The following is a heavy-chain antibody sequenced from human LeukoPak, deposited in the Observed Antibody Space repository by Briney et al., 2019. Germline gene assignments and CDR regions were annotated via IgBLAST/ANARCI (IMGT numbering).Heavy chain of an antibody. CDR2: IYWDDDN. CDR3: ARTTGDEIGGGHYFDY. V-gene: IGHV2-5*02. D-gene: IGHD3-16*01. J-gene: IGHJ4*02. Sequence: SGPTLVNPTETLTLTCTFSGFSLSTSGVGVGWIRQPPGKALEWLALIYWDDDNYYSTSLKTRLTISKDTSKNQVVLTMTNIDPVDTATYYCARTTGDEIGGGHYFDYWGQGTLVTVSS. CDR1: GFSLSTSGVG.